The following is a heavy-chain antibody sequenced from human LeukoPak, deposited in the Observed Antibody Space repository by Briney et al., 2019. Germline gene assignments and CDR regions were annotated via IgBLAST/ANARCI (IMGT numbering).Heavy chain of an antibody. CDR3: ARDLHYNWNDGGYHFDY. J-gene: IGHJ4*02. V-gene: IGHV4-38-2*02. Sequence: SETLSLTCTVSGYSISSGYYWGWIRPPPGKGLEWIGSTYHSGSTYYNPSLKSRVTISVDTSKNQFSLKLSSVTAADTAVYYCARDLHYNWNDGGYHFDYWGQGTLVTVSS. D-gene: IGHD1-20*01. CDR2: TYHSGST. CDR1: GYSISSGYY.